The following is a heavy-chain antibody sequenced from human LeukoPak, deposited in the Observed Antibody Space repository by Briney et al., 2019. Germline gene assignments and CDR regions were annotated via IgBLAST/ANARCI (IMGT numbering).Heavy chain of an antibody. CDR1: GFTFSSYV. CDR3: AKDSSSGNYGIDY. J-gene: IGHJ4*02. CDR2: IIGSGGNT. Sequence: PGGSLRLSCAASGFTFSSYVMSWVRQAPGKGLEWVSGIIGSGGNTYYTDSVKGRSTISRDNSKNTVYLQMNSLRAEDTAVYYCAKDSSSGNYGIDYWGQGTLVTVSS. V-gene: IGHV3-23*01. D-gene: IGHD6-19*01.